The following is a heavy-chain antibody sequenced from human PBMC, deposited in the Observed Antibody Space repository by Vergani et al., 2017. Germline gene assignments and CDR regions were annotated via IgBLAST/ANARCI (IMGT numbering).Heavy chain of an antibody. CDR1: GFTFSSYA. CDR2: ISGSGGST. Sequence: EVQLLESGGGLVQPGGSLRLSCAASGFTFSSYAMSWVRQAPGKGLEWVSAISGSGGSTYYADSVKGRFTISRDNSKNTLYLQMNSLRAEDTAVYYCARVYQEDWYSGSYFDYWGQGTLVTVSS. CDR3: ARVYQEDWYSGSYFDY. D-gene: IGHD1-26*01. J-gene: IGHJ4*02. V-gene: IGHV3-23*01.